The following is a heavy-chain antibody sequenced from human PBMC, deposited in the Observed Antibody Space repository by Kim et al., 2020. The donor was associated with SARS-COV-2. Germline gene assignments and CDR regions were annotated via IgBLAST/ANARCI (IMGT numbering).Heavy chain of an antibody. D-gene: IGHD2-15*01. V-gene: IGHV1-2*02. CDR1: GYTFTGYY. Sequence: ASVKVSCKASGYTFTGYYMHWVRQAPGQGLEWMGWINPNSGGTNYAQKFQGRVTMTRDTSISTAYMELSRLRSDDTAVYYCARDPNGRVVGVVSARMDVWGQGTTVTVSS. CDR2: INPNSGGT. CDR3: ARDPNGRVVGVVSARMDV. J-gene: IGHJ6*02.